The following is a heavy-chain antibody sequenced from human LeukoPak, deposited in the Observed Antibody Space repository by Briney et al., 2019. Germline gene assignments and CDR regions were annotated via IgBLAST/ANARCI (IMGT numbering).Heavy chain of an antibody. CDR2: IHTTGRT. J-gene: IGHJ4*02. Sequence: SETLSLTCSISGGSISSGDHYWTWIRQPAGKELEWIERIHTTGRTNYDPSLKSRVYISVDTSKNQFSLKLSSVTAADTAVYYCARESPRGYSGYDRKHFDYWGQGTLVTVSS. CDR3: ARESPRGYSGYDRKHFDY. CDR1: GGSISSGDHY. V-gene: IGHV4-61*02. D-gene: IGHD5-12*01.